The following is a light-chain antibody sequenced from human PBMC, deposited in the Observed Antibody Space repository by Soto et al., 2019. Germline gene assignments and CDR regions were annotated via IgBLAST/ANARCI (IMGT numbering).Light chain of an antibody. V-gene: IGLV2-14*01. Sequence: QSVLAQPASVSGSPGQSITIYCSGTSXDIGSYNHVAWFQQFPGKSPKLTIYEVSSRPSGVSSRFSGSKSGNTASLTISGLQAEDEADYYCIAYTGSSTSYVFGSGTKVTVL. CDR3: IAYTGSSTSYV. CDR1: SXDIGSYNH. CDR2: EVS. J-gene: IGLJ1*01.